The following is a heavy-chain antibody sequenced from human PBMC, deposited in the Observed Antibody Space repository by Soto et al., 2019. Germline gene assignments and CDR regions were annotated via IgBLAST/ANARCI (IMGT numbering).Heavy chain of an antibody. CDR2: ISWTGETI. V-gene: IGHV3-9*01. CDR1: GFNFNNYA. CDR3: AKDEIGVAGNSDWDM. Sequence: EVELVESGGGLVLPGGSLRLSCEASGFNFNNYAMHWVRQAPGKGVEWVSGISWTGETIVYADFVKGRFTISRDKSKSSLYLEMNSLRPEDTALYYCAKDEIGVAGNSDWDMWGQGTMVTVSS. J-gene: IGHJ3*02. D-gene: IGHD3-22*01.